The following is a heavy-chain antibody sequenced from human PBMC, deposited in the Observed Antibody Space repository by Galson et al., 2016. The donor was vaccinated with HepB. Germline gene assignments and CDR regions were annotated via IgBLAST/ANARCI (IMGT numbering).Heavy chain of an antibody. Sequence: SETLSLTCTVSGGSISSSSYYWGWIRQPPGKRLQWLGTIYFSGSTYYNPSLQSRVTISLATSTNHLSLNLDSVTAADTAVYYCATGGVDAAGFWYFGLWGRGTLVTVSS. V-gene: IGHV4-39*07. D-gene: IGHD3-10*01. J-gene: IGHJ2*01. CDR2: IYFSGST. CDR1: GGSISSSSYY. CDR3: ATGGVDAAGFWYFGL.